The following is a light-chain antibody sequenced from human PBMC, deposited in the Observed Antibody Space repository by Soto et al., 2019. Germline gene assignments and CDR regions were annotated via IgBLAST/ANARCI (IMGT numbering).Light chain of an antibody. Sequence: NVLPQSPGILSLSPGARATLSCRAPQTVTNRYFAWYQQKPGHAPRLLIYGIYSRATDIPDRFSGSGSGTDFTLTISRLEPEDFVLYYCQQYSTLPHTFGQGTKLEVK. CDR1: QTVTNRY. J-gene: IGKJ2*01. CDR3: QQYSTLPHT. V-gene: IGKV3-20*01. CDR2: GIY.